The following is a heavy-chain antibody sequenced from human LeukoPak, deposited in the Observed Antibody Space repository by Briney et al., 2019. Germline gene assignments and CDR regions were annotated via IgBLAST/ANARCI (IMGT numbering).Heavy chain of an antibody. D-gene: IGHD3-10*01. Sequence: GGSLRLSCAASGFTFSSYGMSWVRQAPGKGLEWASAMSVSGDTTIYADSVKGRFSISRDNSKSTLYLQMNSLRAEDTAIYYCAKDRLNTGMVQGVMDVWGQGTTVTVSS. V-gene: IGHV3-23*01. J-gene: IGHJ6*02. CDR1: GFTFSSYG. CDR2: MSVSGDTT. CDR3: AKDRLNTGMVQGVMDV.